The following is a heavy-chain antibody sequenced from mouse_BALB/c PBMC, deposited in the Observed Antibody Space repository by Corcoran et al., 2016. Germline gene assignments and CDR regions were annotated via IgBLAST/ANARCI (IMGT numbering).Heavy chain of an antibody. V-gene: IGHV9-3-1*01. CDR3: ASYGNY. J-gene: IGHJ3*01. D-gene: IGHD2-1*01. CDR2: INTYTGEP. CDR1: GYTFTNYG. Sequence: QIQLVQSGPELRKPGETVKISCKASGYTFTNYGMNWVKQAPGKGLKWMGWINTYTGEPTYADDFKGRFAFSLETSASTAYLQINNLKNEDTATYFCASYGNYWGQGTLVTVSA.